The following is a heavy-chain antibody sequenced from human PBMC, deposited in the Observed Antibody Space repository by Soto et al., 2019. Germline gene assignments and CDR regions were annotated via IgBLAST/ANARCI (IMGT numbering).Heavy chain of an antibody. D-gene: IGHD2-2*01. CDR1: GFTFSSYG. J-gene: IGHJ4*02. Sequence: QVQLVESGGGVVQPGRSLRLSCAASGFTFSSYGMHWVRQAPGKGLEWVAVISYDGSNKYYADSVKGRFTISRDNSKNTLYLQMNSLRAEDTAVYYCAKVRRAYCSSTSCYFDYWGQGTLVTVSS. CDR3: AKVRRAYCSSTSCYFDY. CDR2: ISYDGSNK. V-gene: IGHV3-30*18.